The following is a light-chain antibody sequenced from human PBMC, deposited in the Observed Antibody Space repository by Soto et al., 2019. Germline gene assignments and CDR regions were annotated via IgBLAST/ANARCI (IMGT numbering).Light chain of an antibody. CDR3: SSYTSNSTLSYV. CDR1: SSNIGGNS. V-gene: IGLV1-51*01. Sequence: QSVMTQPPSVSAAPGQKVTISCSGSSSNIGGNSVSWYQQLPGTAPKLLIYDDNKRPSGIPDRFSGSKSGTSATLGITGFQTGDEADYYCSSYTSNSTLSYVFGTGTKLTVL. J-gene: IGLJ1*01. CDR2: DDN.